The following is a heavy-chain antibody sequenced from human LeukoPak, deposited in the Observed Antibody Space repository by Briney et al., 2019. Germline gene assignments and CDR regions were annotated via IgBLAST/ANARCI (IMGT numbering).Heavy chain of an antibody. Sequence: PSETLSLTCTVSGGSISSYYWSWIRQPPGKGLEWIGYIYYSGSTNYNPSLKSRVTIPVDTSKNQFSLKLSSVTAADTAVYYCARDAPPFYDFHYGMDVWGQGTTVTVSS. V-gene: IGHV4-59*01. CDR2: IYYSGST. CDR1: GGSISSYY. CDR3: ARDAPPFYDFHYGMDV. J-gene: IGHJ6*02. D-gene: IGHD3-3*01.